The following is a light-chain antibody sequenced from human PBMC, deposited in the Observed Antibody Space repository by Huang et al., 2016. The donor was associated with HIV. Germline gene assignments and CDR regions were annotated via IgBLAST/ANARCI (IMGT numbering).Light chain of an antibody. CDR2: KAS. CDR1: QSISTW. CDR3: QQYNSYSMT. V-gene: IGKV1-5*03. Sequence: DIQMTQSPSTLSASVGDRVTITCRASQSISTWLAWYQQEPGQAPKFLIYKASSLQSGVPSRCSGSGSGTECTLTISSLQPDDFATYYCQQYNSYSMTFGQGTRLDVK. J-gene: IGKJ5*01.